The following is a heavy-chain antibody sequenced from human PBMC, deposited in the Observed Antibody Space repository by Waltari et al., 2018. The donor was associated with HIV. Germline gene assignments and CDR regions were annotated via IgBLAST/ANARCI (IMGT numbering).Heavy chain of an antibody. J-gene: IGHJ5*02. CDR2: IYHTGNT. CDR3: ARSITMIEGVPNWFDP. CDR1: GDSICSAFY. D-gene: IGHD3-22*01. V-gene: IGHV4-38-2*02. Sequence: QVQVQESGPGLVQPSETLSITCTVSGDSICSAFYWGWIRQPPGEGLEWIGSIYHTGNTYYNPSLKSRVTISVDTSKNQFFLRLFSVTAADTAMYYCARSITMIEGVPNWFDPWGQGTLVTVSS.